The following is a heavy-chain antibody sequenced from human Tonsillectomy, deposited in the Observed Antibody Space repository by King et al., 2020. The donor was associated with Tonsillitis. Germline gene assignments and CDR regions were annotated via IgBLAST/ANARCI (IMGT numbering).Heavy chain of an antibody. CDR2: ISNDGSNK. CDR1: GFTFSSYG. J-gene: IGHJ4*02. Sequence: VQLVESGGGVVQPGRSLRLSCAASGFTFSSYGMHWVRQAPGKGLEWVAVISNDGSNKDYADSVKGRFTISRDNSKNRLYLQMNSLRAEDTAVYYCANGLLLSPPFEYWGLGTLVTVSS. CDR3: ANGLLLSPPFEY. D-gene: IGHD2-15*01. V-gene: IGHV3-30*13.